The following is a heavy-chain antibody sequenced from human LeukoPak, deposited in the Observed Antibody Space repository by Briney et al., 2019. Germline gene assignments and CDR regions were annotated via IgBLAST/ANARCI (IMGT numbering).Heavy chain of an antibody. J-gene: IGHJ4*02. CDR3: ARFDIITHVGFDY. Sequence: SETLSLTCTVSGGSIRSSSYYWGWIRQPPGKGLEWIGSIYYSGSTYYNPSLKSRVTISVDTSKNQFSLKLSSVTAADTAVYYCARFDIITHVGFDYWGQGTLVTVSS. CDR2: IYYSGST. V-gene: IGHV4-39*01. D-gene: IGHD3-22*01. CDR1: GGSIRSSSYY.